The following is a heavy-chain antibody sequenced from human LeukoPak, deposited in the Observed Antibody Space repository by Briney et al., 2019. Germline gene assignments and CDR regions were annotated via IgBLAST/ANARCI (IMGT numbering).Heavy chain of an antibody. Sequence: GGSLRLSCAASGVTFSGHWMSWVRQAPGKGLEWVANINQGGSDKYYVDSVKGRFTISRDNANNLLYLQMNSLRGEDTAVYYCTRDRSRAEDDWGQGTLVTVSS. D-gene: IGHD1-14*01. V-gene: IGHV3-7*01. J-gene: IGHJ4*02. CDR3: TRDRSRAEDD. CDR1: GVTFSGHW. CDR2: INQGGSDK.